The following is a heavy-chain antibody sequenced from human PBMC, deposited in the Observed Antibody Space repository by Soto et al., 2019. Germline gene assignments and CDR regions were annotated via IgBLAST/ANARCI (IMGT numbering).Heavy chain of an antibody. J-gene: IGHJ4*02. D-gene: IGHD3-3*01. V-gene: IGHV1-69*06. CDR1: GGTFSSYA. CDR2: IIPIFGTA. Sequence: ASVKVSCKASGGTFSSYAISWVRQAPVQGLEWMGGIIPIFGTANYAQKFQGRVTITADKSTSTAYMELSSLRSEDTAVYYCARGDTIFGVVTQFDYWGQGTLVTVSS. CDR3: ARGDTIFGVVTQFDY.